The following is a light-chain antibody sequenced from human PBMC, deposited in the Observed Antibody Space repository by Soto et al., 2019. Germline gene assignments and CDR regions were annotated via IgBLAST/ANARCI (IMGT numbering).Light chain of an antibody. CDR2: DAS. CDR1: QTITTW. V-gene: IGKV1-5*01. Sequence: DIRVTQSPPTLSASVGDRVTITCRASQTITTWMAWYQQKPGKAPKLLIYDASSLESGVPSRFSGSGSGTEFTLTISSLQPDDFATYYCQQYNSYSPKFGQGTKV. J-gene: IGKJ1*01. CDR3: QQYNSYSPK.